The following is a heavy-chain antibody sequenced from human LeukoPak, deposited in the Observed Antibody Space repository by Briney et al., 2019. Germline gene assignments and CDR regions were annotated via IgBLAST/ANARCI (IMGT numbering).Heavy chain of an antibody. CDR2: IVVGSGNT. CDR3: AAVPNANAWYWNDAFDI. V-gene: IGHV1-58*01. Sequence: GTSVKVSCKTCGVTFTTSAVEWVGQARGQRHEWIGRIVVGSGNTDHAQKFQGRLTITRDISTSTAYMELSSLTSDDTAVYYCAAVPNANAWYWNDAFDIWGQGTMVTVSS. J-gene: IGHJ3*02. D-gene: IGHD1-1*01. CDR1: GVTFTTSA.